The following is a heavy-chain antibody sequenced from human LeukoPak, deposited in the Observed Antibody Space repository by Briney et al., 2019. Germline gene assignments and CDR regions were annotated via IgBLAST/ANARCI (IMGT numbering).Heavy chain of an antibody. CDR2: IIPIFGTA. CDR3: ARVKVNQLLHYYYYGMDV. D-gene: IGHD2-2*01. Sequence: GASVKVSCKASGGTFSSYAISWVRQAPGQGLECMGGIIPIFGTANYAQKFQGRVTITADESTSTAYMELSSLRSEDTAVYYCARVKVNQLLHYYYYGMDVWGQGTTVTVSS. V-gene: IGHV1-69*13. J-gene: IGHJ6*02. CDR1: GGTFSSYA.